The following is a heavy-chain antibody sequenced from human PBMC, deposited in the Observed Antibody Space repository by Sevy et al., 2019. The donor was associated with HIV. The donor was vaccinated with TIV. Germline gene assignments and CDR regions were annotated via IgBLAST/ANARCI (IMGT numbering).Heavy chain of an antibody. Sequence: GGSLRLSCAASGFTFSSYSMNWVRQAPGKGLEWVSSISSSSSYIYYADSVKGRLTISRDNAKNSLYLQMNSLRAEDKAVYYCARVEAYCSGGSCNYYYYYMDVWGKGTTVTVSS. CDR2: ISSSSSYI. D-gene: IGHD2-15*01. V-gene: IGHV3-21*01. J-gene: IGHJ6*03. CDR3: ARVEAYCSGGSCNYYYYYMDV. CDR1: GFTFSSYS.